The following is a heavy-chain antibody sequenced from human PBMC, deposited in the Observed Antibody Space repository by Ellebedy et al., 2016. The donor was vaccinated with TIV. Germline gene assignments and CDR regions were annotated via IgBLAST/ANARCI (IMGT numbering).Heavy chain of an antibody. D-gene: IGHD6-13*01. CDR2: MNPNSGNT. CDR3: ARYSSSWYSLDY. J-gene: IGHJ4*02. CDR1: GYTFTNYD. V-gene: IGHV1-8*01. Sequence: ASVKVSCXASGYTFTNYDINWVRQATGQGLEWMGWMNPNSGNTGYAQKFQGRVTMTRNTSISTAYMELSSLRSEDTAVYYCARYSSSWYSLDYWGQGTLVTVSS.